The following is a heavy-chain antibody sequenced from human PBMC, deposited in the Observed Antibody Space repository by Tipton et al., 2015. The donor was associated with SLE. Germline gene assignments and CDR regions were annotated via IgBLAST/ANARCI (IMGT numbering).Heavy chain of an antibody. J-gene: IGHJ4*02. D-gene: IGHD3-3*01. V-gene: IGHV4-59*08. Sequence: TLSLTCTVSGGSISSYYWSWIRQPPGKGLEWIGCIYYSGSTYYNPSLKSRVAISVDTSKNHFSLNLSSVTAADTAVYYCARTPYYDFWSGYPYFDYWGQGTLVTVSS. CDR3: ARTPYYDFWSGYPYFDY. CDR2: IYYSGST. CDR1: GGSISSYY.